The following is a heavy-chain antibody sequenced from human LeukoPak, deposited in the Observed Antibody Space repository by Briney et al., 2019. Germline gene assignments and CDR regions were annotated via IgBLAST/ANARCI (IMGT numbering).Heavy chain of an antibody. CDR2: IYDSGST. V-gene: IGHV4-59*11. J-gene: IGHJ4*02. D-gene: IGHD3-22*01. CDR1: GGSFSSHY. Sequence: SETLSLTCTVSGGSFSSHYWTWIRQPPGKGLEWIGYIYDSGSTNYNPSLKSRVTISVDTSKNQVSLNLSSVTAADTAVYYCARGRTYYDSSGYYLYFDYWGQGTPVTVSS. CDR3: ARGRTYYDSSGYYLYFDY.